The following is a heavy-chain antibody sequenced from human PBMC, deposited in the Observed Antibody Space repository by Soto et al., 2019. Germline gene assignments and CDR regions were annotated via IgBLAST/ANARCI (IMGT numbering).Heavy chain of an antibody. V-gene: IGHV1-18*01. CDR3: ARDGYYYGSGSYYNAPYYYGMDV. CDR2: ISAYNGNT. CDR1: GYTFTSYG. D-gene: IGHD3-10*01. Sequence: ASVKVSCKASGYTFTSYGISWVRQAPGQGLDGMGWISAYNGNTNYAQKLQGRVTMTTDTSTSTAYLELRSLRSDDTAVYYCARDGYYYGSGSYYNAPYYYGMDVWGQGTTVAVSS. J-gene: IGHJ6*02.